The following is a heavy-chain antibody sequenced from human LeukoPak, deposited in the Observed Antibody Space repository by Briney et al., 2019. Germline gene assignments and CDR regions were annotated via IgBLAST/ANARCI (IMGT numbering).Heavy chain of an antibody. D-gene: IGHD3-22*01. CDR1: GFTFSSYA. V-gene: IGHV3-30-3*01. CDR3: ARDRSGYL. Sequence: PGGSLRLSCAASGFTFSSYAMHWVRQAPGKGLEWVAVISYDGSNKYHADSVKGRFTISRDNSKNTLYLQMNSPRAEDTAVYYCARDRSGYLWGQGTLVTVSS. J-gene: IGHJ4*02. CDR2: ISYDGSNK.